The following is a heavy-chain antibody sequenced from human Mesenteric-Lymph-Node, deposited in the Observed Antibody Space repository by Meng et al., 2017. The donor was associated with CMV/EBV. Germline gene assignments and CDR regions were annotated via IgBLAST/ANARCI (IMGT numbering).Heavy chain of an antibody. Sequence: TCAVSGESFSGYYWSRIRQPPGKGLEWIGEINQSGGTNYNPSLKSRVTISVDTSKNQISLKLSSVTAADTAVYYCAKVPYYGSGSYVYWGQGTLVTVSS. CDR3: AKVPYYGSGSYVY. CDR2: INQSGGT. CDR1: GESFSGYY. D-gene: IGHD3-10*01. V-gene: IGHV4-34*01. J-gene: IGHJ4*02.